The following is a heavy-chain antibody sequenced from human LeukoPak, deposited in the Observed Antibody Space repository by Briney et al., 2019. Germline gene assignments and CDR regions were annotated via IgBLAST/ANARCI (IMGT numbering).Heavy chain of an antibody. CDR2: INHSGST. CDR1: GGSFSSYY. V-gene: IGHV4-34*01. J-gene: IGHJ1*01. Sequence: SETLSLTCAVYGGSFSSYYWSWIRQPPGKGLEWIGEINHSGSTNYNPSLKSRVTISVDTSKNQFSLKLSSVTAADAAVYYCARAGRYYYDSSGSRAEYFQHWGQGTLVTVSS. D-gene: IGHD3-22*01. CDR3: ARAGRYYYDSSGSRAEYFQH.